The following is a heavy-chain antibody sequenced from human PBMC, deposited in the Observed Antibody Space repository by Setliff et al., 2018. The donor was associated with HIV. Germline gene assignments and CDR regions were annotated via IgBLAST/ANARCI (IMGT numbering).Heavy chain of an antibody. J-gene: IGHJ4*02. CDR2: ISSSSNTI. D-gene: IGHD3-3*01. Sequence: GGSLRLACAASGFTFNTYRMNWVRQTPGKGLEWVSYISSSSNTIYYADSMKGRFTISRDNAKNSLYLHMSSLRAEDTAVYYCAKDRNDFCCFGHWGQGTLVTVSS. CDR3: AKDRNDFCCFGH. V-gene: IGHV3-48*01. CDR1: GFTFNTYR.